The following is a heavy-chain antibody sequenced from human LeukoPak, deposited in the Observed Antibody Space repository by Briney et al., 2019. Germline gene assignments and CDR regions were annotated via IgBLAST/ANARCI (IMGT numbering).Heavy chain of an antibody. D-gene: IGHD3-3*01. Sequence: GGSLRLSCAASGFTFSSYSMNWVRQAPGKGLEWVSSISSSSSYIYYADSVKGRFTISRDNAKNSLYLQMNSLRAEDTAVYYCARGTTFWSGQEYYYGMDVWGQGTTVTVSS. V-gene: IGHV3-21*01. CDR2: ISSSSSYI. CDR1: GFTFSSYS. J-gene: IGHJ6*02. CDR3: ARGTTFWSGQEYYYGMDV.